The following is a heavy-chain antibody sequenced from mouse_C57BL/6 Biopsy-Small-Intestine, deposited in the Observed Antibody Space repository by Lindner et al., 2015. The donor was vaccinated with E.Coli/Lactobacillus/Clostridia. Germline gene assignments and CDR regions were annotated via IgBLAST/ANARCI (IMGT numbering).Heavy chain of an antibody. J-gene: IGHJ1*01. Sequence: VQLQESGAELVRPGTSVKISCKASGYSFTGYYMHWVKQSPEKSLEWIGEINPSIGGSTYNQKFKAKATLTVDKSSSTAYVQLKSLTSEDSAVYFCVGVSLGRYFDVWGAGTTVTVSS. CDR3: VGVSLGRYFDV. V-gene: IGHV1-42*01. CDR2: INPSIGGS. CDR1: GYSFTGYY. D-gene: IGHD4-1*01.